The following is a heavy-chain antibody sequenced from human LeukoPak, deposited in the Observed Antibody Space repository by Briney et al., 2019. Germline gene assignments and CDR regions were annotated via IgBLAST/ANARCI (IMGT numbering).Heavy chain of an antibody. CDR2: ISYDGSNK. V-gene: IGHV3-30-3*01. CDR1: RFTFSSYA. D-gene: IGHD3-22*01. Sequence: GGSLRLSCVASRFTFSSYAMHWVRQAPGKGLEWVAVISYDGSNKYYADSVKGRFTISRDNSKNTLYLQMNSLRAEDTAVYYCARVIYYDSSGYDYWGQGTLVTVSS. J-gene: IGHJ4*02. CDR3: ARVIYYDSSGYDY.